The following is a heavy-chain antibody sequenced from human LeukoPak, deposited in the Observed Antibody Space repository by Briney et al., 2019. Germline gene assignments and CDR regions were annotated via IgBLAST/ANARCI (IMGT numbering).Heavy chain of an antibody. CDR2: IDYSGST. J-gene: IGHJ4*02. D-gene: IGHD3-22*01. Sequence: SETLSLTCTVSGGSFSSTSYQWGWIRQPPGKGLEWIGNIDYSGSTHYNPSFKSRVTISVGTSKNQISLILSSVTAADTAVYYCARRPAYYDTTGYYFTFDYWGQGTLVTVSS. CDR1: GGSFSSTSYQ. CDR3: ARRPAYYDTTGYYFTFDY. V-gene: IGHV4-39*01.